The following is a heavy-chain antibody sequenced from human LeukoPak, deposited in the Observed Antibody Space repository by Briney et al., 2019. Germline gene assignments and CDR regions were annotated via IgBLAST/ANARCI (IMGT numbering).Heavy chain of an antibody. V-gene: IGHV3-74*01. D-gene: IGHD3-16*01. Sequence: GGSQRLSCVASGFTFGAYWMHWVRRVPGKGLVWVSGIKTDGTYTNYADSVQGRFTISRDNAKNTLYLQMNSLRAEDTAVYYCAGQVFGTWNYWGQGTQVTVSS. CDR1: GFTFGAYW. CDR3: AGQVFGTWNY. CDR2: IKTDGTYT. J-gene: IGHJ4*02.